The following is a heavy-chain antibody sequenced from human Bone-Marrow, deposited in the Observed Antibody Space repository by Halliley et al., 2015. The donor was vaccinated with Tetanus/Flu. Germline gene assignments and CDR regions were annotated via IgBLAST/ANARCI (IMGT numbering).Heavy chain of an antibody. CDR2: MNPNSGNT. D-gene: IGHD2-2*01. J-gene: IGHJ4*02. Sequence: QVQLVQSGAEVKKPGASVKVSCKASGYSFSSYDITWVRQATGQGLEWMGWMNPNSGNTGYAQKFKGRVIMTGDITMSTAYMEMRSLNAEDTAVYSGARALRNQRVSDFWGQASLVSVPA. V-gene: IGHV1-8*02. CDR3: ARALRNQRVSDF. CDR1: GYSFSSYD.